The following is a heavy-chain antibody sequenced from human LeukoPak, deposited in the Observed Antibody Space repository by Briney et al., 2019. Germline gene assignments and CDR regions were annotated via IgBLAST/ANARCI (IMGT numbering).Heavy chain of an antibody. V-gene: IGHV3-64*01. CDR2: ISSNGGST. D-gene: IGHD4-17*01. CDR1: GFTFSSYA. Sequence: GGSLRLSCAASGFTFSSYAMHWVRQAPGKGLGYVSAISSNGGSTYYANSVKGRFTISRDNSNNTLYLQMGSLRAEDMAVYYCARAPYGDHGEYNFEYWGQGTLVTVSS. J-gene: IGHJ4*02. CDR3: ARAPYGDHGEYNFEY.